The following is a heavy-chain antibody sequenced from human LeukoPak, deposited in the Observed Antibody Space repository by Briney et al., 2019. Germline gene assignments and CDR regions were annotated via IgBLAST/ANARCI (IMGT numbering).Heavy chain of an antibody. V-gene: IGHV4-59*11. Sequence: SETLSLTCTVSGGSISSHYWSWIRQPPGKGLEWIGYIYYSGSTNYNPSLKSRVTISVDTSKNQFSLKLSSVTAADTAVYYCARPDRYYQVWFDPWGQGTLVTVSS. D-gene: IGHD1-26*01. J-gene: IGHJ5*02. CDR2: IYYSGST. CDR1: GGSISSHY. CDR3: ARPDRYYQVWFDP.